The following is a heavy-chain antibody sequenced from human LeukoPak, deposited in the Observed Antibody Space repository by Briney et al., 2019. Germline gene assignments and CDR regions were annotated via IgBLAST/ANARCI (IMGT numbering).Heavy chain of an antibody. Sequence: GGSLRLSCAASGFSFSSYIMNWVRQAPGKGLEWVANIKQDGSEKYYVDSVKGRFTISRDNAKNSLYLQMNSLRAEDTAVYYCAKGYSSGWYYFDYWGQGTLVTVSS. CDR3: AKGYSSGWYYFDY. J-gene: IGHJ4*02. V-gene: IGHV3-7*03. CDR2: IKQDGSEK. CDR1: GFSFSSYI. D-gene: IGHD6-19*01.